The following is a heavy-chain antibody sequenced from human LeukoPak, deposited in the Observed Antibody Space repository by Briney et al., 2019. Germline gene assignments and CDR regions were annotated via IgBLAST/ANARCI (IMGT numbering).Heavy chain of an antibody. CDR2: IYYSGST. V-gene: IGHV4-39*01. Sequence: SETLSLTCTVSGGSISSSSYYWGWIRQPPGKGLEWIGSIYYSGSTYYNPSLKCRVTISVDTSKNQFSLKLSSVTAADTAVYYCASQSRFGSNYPTNWFDPWGQGTLVTVSS. J-gene: IGHJ5*02. CDR1: GGSISSSSYY. D-gene: IGHD4-11*01. CDR3: ASQSRFGSNYPTNWFDP.